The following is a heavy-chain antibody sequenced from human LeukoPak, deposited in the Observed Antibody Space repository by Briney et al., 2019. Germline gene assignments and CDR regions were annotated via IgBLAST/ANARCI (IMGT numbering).Heavy chain of an antibody. Sequence: PSEPLSLTCTVSGGSVSSSGYSWNWIRQPPGKTLEWIGYTYYSGSTNYNPSLKSRVTLSVDTSKNQFSLKLTSVTAADTAVYYCALRRLTSSQIIEDNWFGPWGQGTLVTVSS. CDR1: GGSVSSSGYS. CDR2: TYYSGST. D-gene: IGHD2/OR15-2a*01. V-gene: IGHV4-61*08. CDR3: ALRRLTSSQIIEDNWFGP. J-gene: IGHJ5*02.